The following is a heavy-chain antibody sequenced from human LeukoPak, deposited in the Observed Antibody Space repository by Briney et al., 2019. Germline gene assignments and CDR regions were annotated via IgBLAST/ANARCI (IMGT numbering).Heavy chain of an antibody. V-gene: IGHV3-30-3*01. J-gene: IGHJ6*02. Sequence: GGSLRLSCAASGFTFSSYAMHGVRQAPGKGLEWVAVISYDGSNKYYADSVKGRFTISRDNSKNTLYLQMNSLGAEDTAVYYCARDGYSSGWFTSDYYYYGMDVWGQGTTVTVSS. D-gene: IGHD6-19*01. CDR1: GFTFSSYA. CDR3: ARDGYSSGWFTSDYYYYGMDV. CDR2: ISYDGSNK.